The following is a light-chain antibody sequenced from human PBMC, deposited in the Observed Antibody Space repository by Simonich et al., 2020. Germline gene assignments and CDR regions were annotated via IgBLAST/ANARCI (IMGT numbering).Light chain of an antibody. CDR2: GAS. V-gene: IGKV3-15*01. CDR3: QQYNNWPLT. J-gene: IGKJ4*01. Sequence: VMTQSPATLSVSPGERATLSCRASQSVSSNLAWYQQKPGQAPRLLIYGASTRATGIPARFSGSGSGTEFTLTISSLQSEDFAVYYCQQYNNWPLTFGGGTKVEIK. CDR1: QSVSSN.